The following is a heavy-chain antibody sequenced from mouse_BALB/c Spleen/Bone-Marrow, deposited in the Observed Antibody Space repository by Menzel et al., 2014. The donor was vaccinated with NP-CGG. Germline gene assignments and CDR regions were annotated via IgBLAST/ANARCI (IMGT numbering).Heavy chain of an antibody. V-gene: IGHV1-67*01. CDR1: GYTFTDYA. Sequence: VKLMESGPELVRPGESMKISCKGSGYTFTDYAMHWVKQSHAKSLEWIGVISIYYDNTNYNQEFEGKATMTLDISSGTAYMELARLTSEDSAIYYCARDGNYDYYGMDYWGQGTSVTVSS. D-gene: IGHD2-1*01. CDR2: ISIYYDNT. J-gene: IGHJ4*01. CDR3: ARDGNYDYYGMDY.